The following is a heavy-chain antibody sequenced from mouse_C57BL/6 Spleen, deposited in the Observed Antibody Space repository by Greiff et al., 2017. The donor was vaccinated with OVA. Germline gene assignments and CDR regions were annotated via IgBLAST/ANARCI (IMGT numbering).Heavy chain of an antibody. Sequence: DVKLVESGGGLVKPGGSLKLSCAASGFTFSSYAMSWVRQTPEKRLEWVATISDGGSYTYYPDNVKGRFTISRDNAKNNLYLQMSHLKSEDTAMYYCARDGYGSSPDYYAMDYWGQGTSVTVSS. CDR3: ARDGYGSSPDYYAMDY. CDR2: ISDGGSYT. V-gene: IGHV5-4*01. D-gene: IGHD1-1*01. J-gene: IGHJ4*01. CDR1: GFTFSSYA.